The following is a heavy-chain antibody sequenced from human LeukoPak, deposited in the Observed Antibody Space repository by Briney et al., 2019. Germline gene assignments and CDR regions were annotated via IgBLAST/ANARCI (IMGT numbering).Heavy chain of an antibody. CDR1: GGSISSSSYY. V-gene: IGHV4-39*01. CDR2: IYYSGST. CDR3: ARSRPYCSGGSCSPFDP. Sequence: PSETLSLTCTVSGGSISSSSYYWGWIRQPPGKGLEWIGSIYYSGSTYYNPSLTSRVTISVDTSKNQFSLKLSSVTAADTAVYYCARSRPYCSGGSCSPFDPWGKGTLDTVSS. J-gene: IGHJ5*02. D-gene: IGHD2-15*01.